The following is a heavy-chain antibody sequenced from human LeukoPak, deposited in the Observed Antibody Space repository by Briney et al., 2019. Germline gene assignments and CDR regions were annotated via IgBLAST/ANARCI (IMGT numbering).Heavy chain of an antibody. J-gene: IGHJ4*02. CDR2: IRYDGSNK. CDR3: AKDQYYYDSSGYWWYFDY. Sequence: GGSLRLSCAASGFTFSSYGMHWVRQAPGKGLEWVAFIRYDGSNKYYADSVKGRFTISRDNSKNTLYLQMISLRAEDTAVYYCAKDQYYYDSSGYWWYFDYWGQGTLVTVSS. CDR1: GFTFSSYG. V-gene: IGHV3-30*02. D-gene: IGHD3-22*01.